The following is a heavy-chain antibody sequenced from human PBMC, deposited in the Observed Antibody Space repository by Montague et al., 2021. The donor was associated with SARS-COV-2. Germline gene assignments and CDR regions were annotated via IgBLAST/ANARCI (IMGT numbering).Heavy chain of an antibody. CDR2: IYHSGNT. V-gene: IGHV4-59*01. CDR3: AREYRIELWQTNWYFGL. D-gene: IGHD3-16*01. Sequence: SETLSLTCSVSGGSISGYYWSWIRQPPGKGLEWIGYIYHSGNTKYNPSLKSRVSISVDTSKNQFPLRLSSVTAADTAVYYCAREYRIELWQTNWYFGLWGRGTLVTASS. J-gene: IGHJ2*01. CDR1: GGSISGYY.